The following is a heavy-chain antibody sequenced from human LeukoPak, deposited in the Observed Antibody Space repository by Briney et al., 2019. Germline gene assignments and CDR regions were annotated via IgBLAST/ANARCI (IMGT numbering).Heavy chain of an antibody. D-gene: IGHD2-2*01. V-gene: IGHV1-2*02. CDR3: ARGRRYCSSTSCYEDWLFDY. J-gene: IGHJ4*02. CDR2: INPNSGGT. CDR1: GYSFTGYY. Sequence: GASVKVSCKASGYSFTGYYMHWVRQAPGQGLEWMGWINPNSGGTNYAQKFQGRVTMTRDTSISTAYMELSRLRSDDTAVYYCARGRRYCSSTSCYEDWLFDYWGQGTLVTVSS.